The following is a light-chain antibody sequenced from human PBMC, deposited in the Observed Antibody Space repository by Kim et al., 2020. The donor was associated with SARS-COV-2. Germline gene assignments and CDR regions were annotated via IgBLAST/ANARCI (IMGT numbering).Light chain of an antibody. CDR3: QQYDNSFRT. J-gene: IGKJ1*01. V-gene: IGKV3-15*01. CDR2: GAS. CDR1: QSVSIN. Sequence: MSPGERATLSCRASQSVSINLAWYQQRPGLAPRLLIYGASTRATGIPARFSGSGSGTEFSLTINSLQSEDFAVYYCQQYDNSFRTFGQGTKVDIK.